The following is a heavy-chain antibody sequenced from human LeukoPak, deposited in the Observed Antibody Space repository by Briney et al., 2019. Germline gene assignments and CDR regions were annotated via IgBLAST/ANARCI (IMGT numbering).Heavy chain of an antibody. CDR1: GFTFSSYA. CDR3: AKGVAVASPYYFDY. D-gene: IGHD6-19*01. J-gene: IGHJ4*02. V-gene: IGHV3-23*01. CDR2: ISGSGSST. Sequence: GGALRLSCASSGFTFSSYAMSWVRQAPGKGLEWVSPISGSGSSTYYADSVKGRFTIYRDNSKNTLYLQMNRLRAEDTAVYYCAKGVAVASPYYFDYWGQGTLVTVSS.